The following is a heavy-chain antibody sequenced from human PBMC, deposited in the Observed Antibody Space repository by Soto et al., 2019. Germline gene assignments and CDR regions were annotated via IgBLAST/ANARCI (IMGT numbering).Heavy chain of an antibody. CDR1: GFPFRNAG. CDR3: TTDPVVTASKFQH. CDR2: IKSKTDGGTT. J-gene: IGHJ1*01. Sequence: SGRPQRLSCTASGFPFRNAGMNWVRQAPGKGLEWVGRIKSKTDGGTTDYAAPVKGRFTISRDDSKNTLYLQMNSLKTDDTAVYYCTTDPVVTASKFQHWGQGTLVTVCS. D-gene: IGHD2-21*02. V-gene: IGHV3-15*07.